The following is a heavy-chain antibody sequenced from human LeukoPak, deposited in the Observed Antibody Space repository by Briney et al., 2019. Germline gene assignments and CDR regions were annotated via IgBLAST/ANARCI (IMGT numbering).Heavy chain of an antibody. Sequence: SETLSLTCTVSGGSISSSSYYWGWIRQPPGKGLEWIGSIYHSGSTYYNPSLKSRVTISVDTSKNQFSLKLSSVTAADTAVYYCARQAGIAAAGTGFDYWGQGTLVTVSS. D-gene: IGHD6-13*01. J-gene: IGHJ4*02. V-gene: IGHV4-39*01. CDR3: ARQAGIAAAGTGFDY. CDR1: GGSISSSSYY. CDR2: IYHSGST.